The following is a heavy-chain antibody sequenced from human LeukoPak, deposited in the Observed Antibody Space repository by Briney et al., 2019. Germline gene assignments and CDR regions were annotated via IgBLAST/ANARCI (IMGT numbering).Heavy chain of an antibody. D-gene: IGHD2-2*01. Sequence: GGSLRLSCAASGFTFSNCAMHWVRQAPGKGLEWVAVISYDGSNEYYADSVKGRFTISRDNSKNTLYLQMNSLRAEDTAVYYCATIPRGPPIYYYYMDVWGKGTTVTVSS. CDR3: ATIPRGPPIYYYYMDV. CDR2: ISYDGSNE. J-gene: IGHJ6*03. V-gene: IGHV3-30*07. CDR1: GFTFSNCA.